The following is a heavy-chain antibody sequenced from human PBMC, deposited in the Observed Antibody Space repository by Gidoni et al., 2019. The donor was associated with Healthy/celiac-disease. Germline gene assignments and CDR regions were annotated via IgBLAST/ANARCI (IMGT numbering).Heavy chain of an antibody. V-gene: IGHV3-23*01. CDR1: GFTLSSYA. CDR2: ISASGGST. J-gene: IGHJ4*02. Sequence: EVQVLESGGGFVQPGGSLRLSCEAPGFTLSSYAMSWVRQAPGKVLEWVSAISASGGSTYYSDSVKGRFTISRDNSNNSLCLQINSLRAEDTAVYYCARIRDFWSGRPRGYFDYWGQGTLVTVSS. CDR3: ARIRDFWSGRPRGYFDY. D-gene: IGHD3-3*01.